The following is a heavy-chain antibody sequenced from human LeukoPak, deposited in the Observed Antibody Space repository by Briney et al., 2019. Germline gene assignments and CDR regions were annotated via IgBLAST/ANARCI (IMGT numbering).Heavy chain of an antibody. CDR1: GGSISSGDYY. D-gene: IGHD3-10*01. CDR3: ARVFWADYYGSGYAFDI. V-gene: IGHV4-30-4*01. J-gene: IGHJ3*02. CDR2: IYYSGST. Sequence: SQTLSLTCTVSGGSISSGDYYWSWIRQPPGKGLEWIGYIYYSGSTYYNPSLKSRVTISVDTSKNQFSLKLSSVTAADTAVYYCARVFWADYYGSGYAFDIWGQGTMVTVSS.